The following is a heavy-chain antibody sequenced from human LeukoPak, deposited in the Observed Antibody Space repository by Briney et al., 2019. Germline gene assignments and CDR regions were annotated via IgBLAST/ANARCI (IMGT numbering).Heavy chain of an antibody. CDR2: VVAGSSNT. CDR3: AAADGDRTLVY. J-gene: IGHJ4*02. V-gene: IGHV1-58*02. Sequence: ASVKVSCEASVFTFTSSAMRWVRQARGQRLERIGWVVAGSSNTNYAQKFQERVTITRDMSTSTAYMELSSLRSEDTAVYYCAAADGDRTLVYWGQGTLVTVSS. CDR1: VFTFTSSA. D-gene: IGHD4-17*01.